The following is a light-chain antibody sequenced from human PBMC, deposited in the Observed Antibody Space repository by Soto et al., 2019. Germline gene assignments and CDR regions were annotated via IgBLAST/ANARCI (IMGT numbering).Light chain of an antibody. CDR1: SSDVGGYNH. CDR3: SSYTSSSPSVV. CDR2: DVS. V-gene: IGLV2-14*01. Sequence: QSALTQPASVSGSPGQSITISCTGTSSDVGGYNHVSWYQQHPGKAPKLMIYDVSNRPSGVSNRFSGSKSGNTASLTISGLQAEDEADYYCSSYTSSSPSVVFGGGTKLTVL. J-gene: IGLJ2*01.